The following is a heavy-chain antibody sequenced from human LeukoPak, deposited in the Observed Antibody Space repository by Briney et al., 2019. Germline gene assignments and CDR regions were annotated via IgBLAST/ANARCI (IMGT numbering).Heavy chain of an antibody. CDR2: FNTNTGNP. CDR1: GYTFTSYA. Sequence: ASVKVPCKASGYTFTSYAMNWVRQAPGQGLEWMGWFNTNTGNPTYAQGFTGRFVFSLDTSVSTAYLQISSLKAEDTAVYYCATEPTGPGGAYWGQGTLVTVSS. CDR3: ATEPTGPGGAY. V-gene: IGHV7-4-1*02. D-gene: IGHD1-14*01. J-gene: IGHJ4*02.